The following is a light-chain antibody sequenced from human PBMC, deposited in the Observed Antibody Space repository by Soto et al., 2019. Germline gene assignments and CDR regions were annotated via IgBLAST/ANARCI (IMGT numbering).Light chain of an antibody. V-gene: IGKV3-15*01. CDR2: DVS. J-gene: IGKJ1*01. CDR3: RQYNNWPPWP. Sequence: MNISLAAVSVSPKERATLSCGASQRVWGKLAWYQQKRGQSPRLLIYDVSTRATGIPTRFSGSGSGTEFTLTISSLQSEDFALRYCRQYNNWPPWPFGHGTK. CDR1: QRVWGK.